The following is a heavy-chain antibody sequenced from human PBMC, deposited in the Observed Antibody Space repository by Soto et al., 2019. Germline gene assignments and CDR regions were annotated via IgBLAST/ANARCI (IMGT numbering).Heavy chain of an antibody. CDR3: ASWYSTSNRFDY. V-gene: IGHV1-18*01. CDR1: GYTFTSYG. CDR2: ISTYNGNT. D-gene: IGHD4-4*01. J-gene: IGHJ4*02. Sequence: ASVKVSCKASGYTFTSYGISWVRQPPGQGLEWMGWISTYNGNTNYAQKLQGRVTMTTDTSTGTAYMELRSLISDDTAVYYCASWYSTSNRFDYWGQGTRVTVAS.